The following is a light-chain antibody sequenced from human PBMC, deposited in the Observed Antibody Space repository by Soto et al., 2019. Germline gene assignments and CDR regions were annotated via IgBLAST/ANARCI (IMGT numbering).Light chain of an antibody. V-gene: IGKV3-20*01. CDR3: QNQDT. J-gene: IGKJ2*01. CDR1: QSVSSSY. CDR2: GAS. Sequence: EIVLTQSPGTLSLSPGERATLSCRASQSVSSSYLAWYQQKPGQAPRLLIYGASSRATGIPDRFSGSGSGTDFTLTISRPEPEDFAVYYCQNQDTFGQGTKLEIK.